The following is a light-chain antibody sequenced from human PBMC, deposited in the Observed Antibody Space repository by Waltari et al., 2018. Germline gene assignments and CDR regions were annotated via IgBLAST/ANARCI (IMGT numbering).Light chain of an antibody. CDR1: RRDVDSSYY. CDR3: CSYAGHSWV. V-gene: IGLV2-8*01. J-gene: IGLJ3*02. CDR2: EVT. Sequence: QSALTQPPSASGSPGQSVTISCSGTRRDVDSSYYVSWYQQHPGKAPKLMIYEVTERPSGVPDRFSGSKSDNTASLTVSGLQADDEADYYCCSYAGHSWVFGGGTRLTVL.